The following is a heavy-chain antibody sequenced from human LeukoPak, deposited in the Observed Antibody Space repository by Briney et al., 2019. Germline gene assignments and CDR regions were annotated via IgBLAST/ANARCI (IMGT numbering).Heavy chain of an antibody. Sequence: PGGSLRLSCAVSGFTFXXXXXXXVRQAPGKXLXXXXYISSGSSTTYYADSVKGRFTISRDNSKNTLYLQMNSLRAEDTAVYYCAKGKMTAYLNWFDPWGQGTLVTVSS. CDR3: AKGKMTAYLNWFDP. CDR1: GFTFXXXX. D-gene: IGHD3-9*01. V-gene: IGHV3-23*01. CDR2: ISSGSSTT. J-gene: IGHJ5*02.